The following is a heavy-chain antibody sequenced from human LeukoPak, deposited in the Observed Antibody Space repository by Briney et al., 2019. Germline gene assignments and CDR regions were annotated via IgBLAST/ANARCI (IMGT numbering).Heavy chain of an antibody. Sequence: SVKVSCKASGGTFSSYAISWVRQAPGQGLEWMGRIIPILGTANYAQKFQGRVTITADKSTSTAYMELSSLRSEDTAVYYCARESQDTAMAYDYWGQGTLVTVSS. CDR2: IIPILGTA. CDR3: ARESQDTAMAYDY. D-gene: IGHD5-18*01. V-gene: IGHV1-69*04. J-gene: IGHJ4*02. CDR1: GGTFSSYA.